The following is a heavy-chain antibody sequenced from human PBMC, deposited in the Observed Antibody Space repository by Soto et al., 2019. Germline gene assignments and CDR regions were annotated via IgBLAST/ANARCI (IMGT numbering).Heavy chain of an antibody. CDR1: GFTFSSYA. CDR2: MSGSGDNT. D-gene: IGHD1-1*01. V-gene: IGHV3-23*01. CDR3: AKGRTYNYANYFDP. Sequence: EVQLLESGGDLVQPGGSLRLSCAASGFTFSSYAMSWVRQAPGKGPEWVSSMSGSGDNTYYADSVKGRFIISRYNSKNTLYLQMSSLRVDDTAVYSCAKGRTYNYANYFDPWGQGTLVTVSS. J-gene: IGHJ5*02.